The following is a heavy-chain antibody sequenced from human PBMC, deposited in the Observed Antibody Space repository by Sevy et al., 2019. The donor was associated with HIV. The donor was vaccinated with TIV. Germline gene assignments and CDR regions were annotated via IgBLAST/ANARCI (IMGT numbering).Heavy chain of an antibody. D-gene: IGHD3-9*01. Sequence: GGSLRLSCEASGFTFSSYWMHWVRQVPGKGRVWVSRIDPEGSRTSYGDSVKGRFTISRDNAKNTLYLQMNSLRGEDTAVYYCAKDFDWPSGYWGQGTLVTVSS. V-gene: IGHV3-74*01. CDR1: GFTFSSYW. CDR3: AKDFDWPSGY. J-gene: IGHJ4*02. CDR2: IDPEGSRT.